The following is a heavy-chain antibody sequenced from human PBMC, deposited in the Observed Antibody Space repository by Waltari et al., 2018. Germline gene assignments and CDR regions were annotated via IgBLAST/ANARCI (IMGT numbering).Heavy chain of an antibody. J-gene: IGHJ4*02. CDR2: IRHTGDT. Sequence: QVQLSDSGPGLMKPSKNLSPTFCVSGGSTPPYFWNWIRQPPGKGLEWIGYIRHTGDTKCNPSRKSRVTMSGDTSRNQISLRLTSGTAADTAVYYFARRDTPGRYFGDWGQGTPVTVSS. D-gene: IGHD2-15*01. V-gene: IGHV4-59*08. CDR3: ARRDTPGRYFGD. CDR1: GGSTPPYF.